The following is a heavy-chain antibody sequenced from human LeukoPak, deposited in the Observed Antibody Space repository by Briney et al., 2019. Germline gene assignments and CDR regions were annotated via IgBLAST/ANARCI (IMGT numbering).Heavy chain of an antibody. J-gene: IGHJ6*03. Sequence: PGGSLRLLWSASGFTLDDFSMHWVRQAPGKGLEWVSLISGDGGCTYYADSVKGRFTLSRDKRQNSPYLQMNSLSTEDTALYYCAKDMNRLWIREYYYYYYMDVWGKGTTVTVSS. D-gene: IGHD2-21*01. CDR2: ISGDGGCT. CDR3: AKDMNRLWIREYYYYYYMDV. CDR1: GFTLDDFS. V-gene: IGHV3-43*02.